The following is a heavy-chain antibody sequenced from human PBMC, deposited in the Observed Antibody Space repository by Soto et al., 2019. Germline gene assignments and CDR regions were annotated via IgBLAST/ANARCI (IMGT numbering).Heavy chain of an antibody. CDR2: VYYSGGA. D-gene: IGHD2-21*02. CDR1: GGSISGYY. J-gene: IGHJ6*02. CDR3: TRDGDGRMTTNPYYYYGMDV. Sequence: SETLSLTCTVSGGSISGYYWSWIRQPPGKGLEWIGNVYYSGGAKYNPSVKRRVSISVDTSKNQSSLNLSSVTAADTAVYYCTRDGDGRMTTNPYYYYGMDVWGPGITVTVSS. V-gene: IGHV4-59*01.